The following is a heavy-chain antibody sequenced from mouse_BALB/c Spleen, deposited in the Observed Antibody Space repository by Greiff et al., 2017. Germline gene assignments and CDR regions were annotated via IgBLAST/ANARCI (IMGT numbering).Heavy chain of an antibody. J-gene: IGHJ3*01. V-gene: IGHV1-12*01. CDR1: GYTFTSYN. D-gene: IGHD2-1*01. Sequence: QVQLQQPGAELVKPGASVKMSCKASGYTFTSYNMHWVKQTPGQGLEWIGAIYPGNGDTSYNQKFKGKATLTSDKSSSTAYMELSSLTSEDSAVYYCARVDYGNYEGFAYWGQGTLVTVSA. CDR2: IYPGNGDT. CDR3: ARVDYGNYEGFAY.